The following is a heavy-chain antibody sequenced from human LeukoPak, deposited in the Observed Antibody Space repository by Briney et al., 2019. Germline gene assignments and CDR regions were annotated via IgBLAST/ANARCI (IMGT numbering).Heavy chain of an antibody. CDR3: ARALSVTTFVD. J-gene: IGHJ4*02. CDR2: INHSGST. CDR1: GGSFSGYY. V-gene: IGHV4-34*01. D-gene: IGHD4-11*01. Sequence: SETLSLTCAVYGGSFSGYYWSWFRQPPGKGLEWIGEINHSGSTNYNPSLKSRVTISVDTSKNQFSLKLSSVTAADTAVYYCARALSVTTFVDWGQGTLVTVSS.